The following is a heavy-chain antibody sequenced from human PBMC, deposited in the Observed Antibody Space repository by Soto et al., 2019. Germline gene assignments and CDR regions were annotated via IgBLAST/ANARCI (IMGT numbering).Heavy chain of an antibody. CDR3: ARDLSGYSYGYSYFDY. CDR2: IWYDGSNK. Sequence: QVQLVESGGGVVQPGRSLRLSCAASGFTFSSYGMHWVRQAPGKGLEWVAVIWYDGSNKYYADSVKGRFTISRDNSKNTLDLQMNSLRAEDTAVYYCARDLSGYSYGYSYFDYWGQGTLVTVSS. J-gene: IGHJ4*02. D-gene: IGHD5-18*01. CDR1: GFTFSSYG. V-gene: IGHV3-33*01.